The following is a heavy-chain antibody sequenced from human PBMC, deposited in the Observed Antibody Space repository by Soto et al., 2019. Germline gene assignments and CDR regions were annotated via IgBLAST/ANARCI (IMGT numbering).Heavy chain of an antibody. CDR2: IRSKANSDAT. CDR1: GFTFSGSA. Sequence: EVQLVESGGGLVQPGGSLKLSCAASGFTFSGSAMHWVRQAPGKGLEWVGRIRSKANSDATVYAASVKGRFTISRVDXKXMAYLQMNSLKTEDTAVYYCTTPSINYDIVTDYFNYWGQGSLVTVSS. J-gene: IGHJ4*02. CDR3: TTPSINYDIVTDYFNY. V-gene: IGHV3-73*02. D-gene: IGHD3-9*01.